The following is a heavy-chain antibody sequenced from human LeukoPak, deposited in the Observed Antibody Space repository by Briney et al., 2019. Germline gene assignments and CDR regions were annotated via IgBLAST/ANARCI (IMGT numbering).Heavy chain of an antibody. CDR3: AKDIFQYQLRTGGFDY. Sequence: PSETLSLTCTVSGGSISSSSYYWGWIRQPPGKGLEWIGSIYYSGSTYYNPSLKSRVTISVDTSKNQFSLKLSSVTAADTALYYCAKDIFQYQLRTGGFDYWGQGTLVTVSS. CDR2: IYYSGST. J-gene: IGHJ4*02. D-gene: IGHD2-2*01. CDR1: GGSISSSSYY. V-gene: IGHV4-39*07.